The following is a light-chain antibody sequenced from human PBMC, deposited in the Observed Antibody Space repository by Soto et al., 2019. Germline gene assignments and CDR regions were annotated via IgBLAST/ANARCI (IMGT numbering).Light chain of an antibody. CDR2: DAS. V-gene: IGKV3-11*01. CDR3: QQRSTWPLGLT. J-gene: IGKJ4*01. Sequence: EIVLTQSPATLSLSPGERATLSCRASQSVSSYLAWYQQKPGQAPRLLIYDASNRSTGIPARFSGSGSGTAFTRTISSIEPEDFAVYYCQQRSTWPLGLTFSGATKGEIK. CDR1: QSVSSY.